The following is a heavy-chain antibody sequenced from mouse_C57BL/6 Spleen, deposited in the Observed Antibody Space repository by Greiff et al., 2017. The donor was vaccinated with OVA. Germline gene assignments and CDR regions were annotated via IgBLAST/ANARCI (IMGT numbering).Heavy chain of an antibody. V-gene: IGHV1-61*01. J-gene: IGHJ3*01. CDR1: GYTFTSYW. CDR3: ARRGQVTGTPPPFAY. Sequence: QVQLKQPGAELVRPGSSVKLSCKASGYTFTSYWMDWVKQRPGQGLEWIGNIYPSDSETHYNQKFKDKATLTVDKSSSTAYMQLSSLTSEDSAVYYCARRGQVTGTPPPFAYWGQGTLVTVSA. CDR2: IYPSDSET. D-gene: IGHD4-1*01.